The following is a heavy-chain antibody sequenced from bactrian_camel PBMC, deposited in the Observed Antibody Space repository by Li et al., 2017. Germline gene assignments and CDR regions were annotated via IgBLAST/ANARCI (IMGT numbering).Heavy chain of an antibody. J-gene: IGHJ4*01. Sequence: HVQLVESGGGSVQAGGSRGLICVFSGNTINTQCVGWFRQLPDKEREGVAGIESDGRTSYADSVKGRFTISQDSAKNTLYLQMDSLKPEDTAMYVCAADLGYGGSWCPSAALYSDFGYWGQGTQVTVS. V-gene: IGHV3S53*01. CDR3: AADLGYGGSWCPSAALYSDFGY. D-gene: IGHD6*01. CDR2: IESDGRT. CDR1: GNTINTQC.